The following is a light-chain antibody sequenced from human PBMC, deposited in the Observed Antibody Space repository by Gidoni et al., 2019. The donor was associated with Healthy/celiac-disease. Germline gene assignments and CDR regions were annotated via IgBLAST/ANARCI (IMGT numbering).Light chain of an antibody. CDR2: GAS. Sequence: VLTQSPGTLSFSPGESAPLSCKASQSVSRNYLVWYQQTPGQAPRLLIFGASSRATGIPDRFSGSGSGTDFTLTISRLEPEDFAVYYCQQYGSSPYTFGQGTKVEIK. CDR1: QSVSRNY. CDR3: QQYGSSPYT. V-gene: IGKV3-20*01. J-gene: IGKJ2*01.